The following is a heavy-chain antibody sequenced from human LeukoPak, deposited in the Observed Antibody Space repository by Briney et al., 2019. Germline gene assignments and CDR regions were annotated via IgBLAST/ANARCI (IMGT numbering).Heavy chain of an antibody. J-gene: IGHJ4*02. CDR3: ARDRQDYDILTGYYPTGGTNY. V-gene: IGHV3-74*01. Sequence: GGSLRLSCAASGFTFSSYWMHWVRQAPGKGLVWVSRINSDGSSTSYADSVKGRFTISRDNAKNTLYLQMNSLRAEDTAVYYCARDRQDYDILTGYYPTGGTNYWGRGTLVTVSS. CDR2: INSDGSST. CDR1: GFTFSSYW. D-gene: IGHD3-9*01.